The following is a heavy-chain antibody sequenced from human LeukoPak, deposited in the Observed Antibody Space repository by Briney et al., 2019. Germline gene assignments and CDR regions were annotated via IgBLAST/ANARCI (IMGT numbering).Heavy chain of an antibody. CDR2: IKQDGSEK. J-gene: IGHJ4*02. Sequence: GGSLRLSCAASGFTFSSYWMSWVRQAPGKGLEWVANIKQDGSEKYYVDSVKGRFTISRDNAKNSLYLQMNSLRAEDTAVYYCAREYAGWGFSYYYGSGSLDYWGQGTLVTVSS. CDR1: GFTFSSYW. D-gene: IGHD3-10*01. V-gene: IGHV3-7*01. CDR3: AREYAGWGFSYYYGSGSLDY.